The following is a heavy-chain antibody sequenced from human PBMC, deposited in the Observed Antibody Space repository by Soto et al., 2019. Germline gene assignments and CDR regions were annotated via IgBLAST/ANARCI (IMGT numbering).Heavy chain of an antibody. CDR2: IKQDGSEK. Sequence: PGGSLRLSCAAPGFTFSSYWMSWVRQAPGKGLEWVANIKQDGSEKYYVDSVKGRFTISRDNAKNSLYLQMNSLRAEDTAVYYCARDPSEYYGMDVWGQGTTVTVSS. J-gene: IGHJ6*02. CDR3: ARDPSEYYGMDV. V-gene: IGHV3-7*03. CDR1: GFTFSSYW.